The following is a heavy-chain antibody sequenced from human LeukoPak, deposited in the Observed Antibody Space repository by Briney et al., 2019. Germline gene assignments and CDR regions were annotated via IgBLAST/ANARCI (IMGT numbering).Heavy chain of an antibody. D-gene: IGHD3-22*01. CDR2: IYTSGST. CDR1: GGSISSYY. V-gene: IGHV4-4*07. J-gene: IGHJ4*02. Sequence: PSETLSLTCTVSGGSISSYYWSWIRQPAGKGLEWIGRIYTSGSTNYNPSLKSRVTMSVDTSKNQFSLKLSSVTAADTAVYYCARTVYDSSGYYSTLDYWGQGTLVTVSS. CDR3: ARTVYDSSGYYSTLDY.